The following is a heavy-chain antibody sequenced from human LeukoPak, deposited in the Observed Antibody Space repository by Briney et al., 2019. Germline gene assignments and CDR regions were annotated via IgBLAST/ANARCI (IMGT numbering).Heavy chain of an antibody. V-gene: IGHV3-7*01. J-gene: IGHJ6*03. CDR2: IKKDGSEK. CDR3: ARDHRGYSYGSEQYHYYYMDV. Sequence: PGGSLRLSCAASGFTFSSYWMSWVRQAPGKGLEWVANIKKDGSEKYYVDSAKGRFTISRDNAKNSLYLQMNSLRAEDTAVYYCARDHRGYSYGSEQYHYYYMDVWGKGTTVTVSS. D-gene: IGHD5-18*01. CDR1: GFTFSSYW.